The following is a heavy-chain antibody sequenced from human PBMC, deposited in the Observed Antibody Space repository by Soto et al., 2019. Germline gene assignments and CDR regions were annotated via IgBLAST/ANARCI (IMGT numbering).Heavy chain of an antibody. CDR1: GYTFTDYY. CDR3: ARVMTAAATDY. D-gene: IGHD2-15*01. CDR2: INVNSGGT. Sequence: ASVKVSCKASGYTFTDYYMHWLRQAPGQGLEWMGWINVNSGGTNYAQRFQGRVTMTRDTSISTGYMELSRLRSDDTAVYYCARVMTAAATDYWSQGTLVTVSS. J-gene: IGHJ4*02. V-gene: IGHV1-2*02.